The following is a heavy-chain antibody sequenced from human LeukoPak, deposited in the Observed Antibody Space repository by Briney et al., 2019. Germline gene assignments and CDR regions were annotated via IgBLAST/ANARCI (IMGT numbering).Heavy chain of an antibody. V-gene: IGHV4-59*01. Sequence: SETLSLTCTVSIGSISGFYWTWIRQPPGKGXESLGYMYYSGTTNYNPSLRSRVTISIDKSKNQFSLNVSSVTSADPAVYYCARLAVTGKNYWGQGTLVTVSS. CDR3: ARLAVTGKNY. D-gene: IGHD6-19*01. J-gene: IGHJ4*02. CDR2: MYYSGTT. CDR1: IGSISGFY.